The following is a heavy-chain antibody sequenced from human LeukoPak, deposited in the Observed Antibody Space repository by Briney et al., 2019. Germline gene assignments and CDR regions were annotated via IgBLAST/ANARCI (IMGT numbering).Heavy chain of an antibody. D-gene: IGHD5-18*01. V-gene: IGHV4-39*01. Sequence: PSETLSLTCTVSGGSISSSSYYWGWIRQPPGKGLEWIGSIYYSGSTYYNPSLKSRVTISVDTSKNQFSLKLSSVTAADTAVYYCARGPKRGYSYGYRGSYFDYWGQGTLVTVSS. CDR1: GGSISSSSYY. CDR2: IYYSGST. CDR3: ARGPKRGYSYGYRGSYFDY. J-gene: IGHJ4*02.